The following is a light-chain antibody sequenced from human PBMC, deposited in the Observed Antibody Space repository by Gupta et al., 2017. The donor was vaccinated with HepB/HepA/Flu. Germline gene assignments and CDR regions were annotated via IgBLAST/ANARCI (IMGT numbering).Light chain of an antibody. J-gene: IGLJ1*01. Sequence: SYVLTQPPSVSVAPGKTARITCGGNNIGSKSVHWYQQKPGQAPVLVVYDDSGRPSGIPERFSGSNSGNTATLIISRVGAGDEADFYCQVWDSSSDHRVFGTGTKVTVL. CDR1: NIGSKS. V-gene: IGLV3-21*03. CDR2: DDS. CDR3: QVWDSSSDHRV.